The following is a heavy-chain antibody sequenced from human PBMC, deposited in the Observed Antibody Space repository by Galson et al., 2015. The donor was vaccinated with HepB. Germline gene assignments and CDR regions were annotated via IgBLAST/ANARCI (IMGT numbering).Heavy chain of an antibody. V-gene: IGHV3-30*18. Sequence: SLRLSCPASGFTFHRQCLLRVRQAPGKGLEWVGVISYNGSNEYYTDSVEGRFTIHRDNTKNTLHLQMNGLGAEDTAVYYGAKEEITTPNDFYYSYGMDVWGQGTAVTVSS. CDR3: AKEEITTPNDFYYSYGMDV. J-gene: IGHJ6*02. CDR2: ISYNGSNE. D-gene: IGHD1-1*01. CDR1: GFTFHRQC.